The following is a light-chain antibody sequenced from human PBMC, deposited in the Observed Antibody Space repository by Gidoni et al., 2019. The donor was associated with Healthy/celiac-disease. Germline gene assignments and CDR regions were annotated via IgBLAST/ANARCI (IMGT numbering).Light chain of an antibody. V-gene: IGKV1-9*01. CDR1: QGISSY. CDR2: AAS. J-gene: IGKJ3*01. Sequence: IQLTKPPSFLSASVGDRVTITCRASQGISSYLAWYQQKPGKAPKLLIYAASTLQSGVPSRFSGSGSGTVFTLTISSLQPEDFATYYCQLLNSYPLTFGPXTKVDIK. CDR3: QLLNSYPLT.